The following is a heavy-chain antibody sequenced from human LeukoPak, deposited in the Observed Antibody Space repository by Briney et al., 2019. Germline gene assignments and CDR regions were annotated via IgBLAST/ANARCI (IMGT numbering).Heavy chain of an antibody. CDR1: GGSISGHY. D-gene: IGHD3-10*01. V-gene: IGHV4-59*11. J-gene: IGHJ4*02. CDR3: ARGGHYGLDY. Sequence: SETLSLTCIVSGGSISGHYWSWIRQHPGMGLEWIGYIYNSDSGSTNYNPSLKSRVTISGDTSKNQFSLKLSSVTAADTVVYYCARGGHYGLDYWGRGTLVTVSS. CDR2: IYNSDSGST.